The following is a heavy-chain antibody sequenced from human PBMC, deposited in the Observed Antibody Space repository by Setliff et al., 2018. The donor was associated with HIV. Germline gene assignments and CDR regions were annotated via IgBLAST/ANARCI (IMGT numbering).Heavy chain of an antibody. CDR3: AKTPPHFYDNTGLDF. V-gene: IGHV1-24*01. CDR2: FDPEDDET. D-gene: IGHD3-22*01. J-gene: IGHJ4*02. Sequence: ASVKVSCKVSGYTLTEVSIHWVRQAPGKGLEWMGGFDPEDDETVYAQKFQGRVTMTEDTSTDTAYMELRGLRSDDTAIYYCAKTPPHFYDNTGLDFWGQGTLVTVSS. CDR1: GYTLTEVS.